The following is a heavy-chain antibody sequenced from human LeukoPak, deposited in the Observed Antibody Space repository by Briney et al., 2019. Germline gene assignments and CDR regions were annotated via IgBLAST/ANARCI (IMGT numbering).Heavy chain of an antibody. V-gene: IGHV4-59*01. Sequence: SETLSLTCTVSGGSISSYYWSWTRQPPGKGLNWIGYIYYSGSTNYNPSLKSQVTISVDTSKNQFSLKLSSVTAADTAVYYCARDYYGSGSYYSWGQGTLVTVSS. CDR1: GGSISSYY. CDR3: ARDYYGSGSYYS. CDR2: IYYSGST. D-gene: IGHD3-10*01. J-gene: IGHJ4*02.